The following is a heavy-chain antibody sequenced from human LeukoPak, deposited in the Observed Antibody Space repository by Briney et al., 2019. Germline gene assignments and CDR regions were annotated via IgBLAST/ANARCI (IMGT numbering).Heavy chain of an antibody. CDR2: VDYTGIT. D-gene: IGHD2-2*01. Sequence: SETLSLTCTVSGGSISSSGYYWGWIRQPPGKGLEWIGSVDYTGITSHSPSLKSRVTISVDTSKNQFSLKVSSVSAADTGVYSCVTPPYGSACYHMDVWCRGTTVTVAS. J-gene: IGHJ6*02. CDR3: VTPPYGSACYHMDV. V-gene: IGHV4-39*01. CDR1: GGSISSSGYY.